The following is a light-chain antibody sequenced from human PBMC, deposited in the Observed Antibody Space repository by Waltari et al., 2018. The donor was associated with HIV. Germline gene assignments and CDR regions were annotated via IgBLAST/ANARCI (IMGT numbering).Light chain of an antibody. Sequence: QSVLTQPPSASGTPGQRVTISCSGSSSNIGTNTEHWYQQLPGTAPKLLIYSYNQRPSGVPDRFSGSKSGTSASLAISGLQSEDEADYYCASWDDSLNGYVFGTGTKVTFL. CDR1: SSNIGTNT. J-gene: IGLJ1*01. CDR2: SYN. V-gene: IGLV1-44*01. CDR3: ASWDDSLNGYV.